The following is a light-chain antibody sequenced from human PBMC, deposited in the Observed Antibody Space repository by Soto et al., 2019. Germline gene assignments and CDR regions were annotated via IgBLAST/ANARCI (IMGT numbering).Light chain of an antibody. CDR1: SSDVGGYNY. V-gene: IGLV2-14*01. CDR2: EVN. Sequence: QSVLTQPASVSGSPGQSITISCTGTSSDVGGYNYVSWYQQPPGKAPKLMIYEVNNRPSGVSNRFSGSKSGNTASLTISGLQAEDEADYYCSSYTSSSTLVFGGGTQLTVL. J-gene: IGLJ7*01. CDR3: SSYTSSSTLV.